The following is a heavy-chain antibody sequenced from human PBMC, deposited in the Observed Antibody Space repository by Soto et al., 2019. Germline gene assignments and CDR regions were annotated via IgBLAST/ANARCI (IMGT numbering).Heavy chain of an antibody. CDR1: GGSISSGGYY. Sequence: SETLSLTCTVSGGSISSGGYYWSWIRQHPGKGLEWIGYIYYSGSTYYNPSLKSRVTISVDTSKNQFSLKLSSVTAADTAVYYCARDRAEYSSSSGWFDPWGQGTLVTVSS. CDR2: IYYSGST. CDR3: ARDRAEYSSSSGWFDP. D-gene: IGHD6-6*01. J-gene: IGHJ5*02. V-gene: IGHV4-31*03.